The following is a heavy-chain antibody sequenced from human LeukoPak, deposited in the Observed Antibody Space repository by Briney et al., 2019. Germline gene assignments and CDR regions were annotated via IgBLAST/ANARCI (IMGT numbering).Heavy chain of an antibody. Sequence: ASVRVSCKASGYTFTSYYMHWVRQAPGQGLEWMGIINPTGGSTTYAQRFQGRVTMTRDTSTSTVYMELRSLRSEDTAVYYCARDRVIAAAGSLDYWGQGTLVTVSS. J-gene: IGHJ4*02. CDR1: GYTFTSYY. CDR3: ARDRVIAAAGSLDY. CDR2: INPTGGST. V-gene: IGHV1-46*01. D-gene: IGHD6-13*01.